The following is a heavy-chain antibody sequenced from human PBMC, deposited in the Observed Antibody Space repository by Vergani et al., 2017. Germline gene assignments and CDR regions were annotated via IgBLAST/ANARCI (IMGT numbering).Heavy chain of an antibody. V-gene: IGHV3-11*04. J-gene: IGHJ6*02. Sequence: QVQLVESGGGIVKPEGSLRLSCAASGFSFSDFYMGWIRQAPGKGLGWISYISGTSRTTFYADSVKGRFSISRDNAKNLVHLQMTRLRSEDTAVYYCAREDDSGYEHGLDVWGQGTTVIVSS. CDR2: ISGTSRTT. D-gene: IGHD5-12*01. CDR3: AREDDSGYEHGLDV. CDR1: GFSFSDFY.